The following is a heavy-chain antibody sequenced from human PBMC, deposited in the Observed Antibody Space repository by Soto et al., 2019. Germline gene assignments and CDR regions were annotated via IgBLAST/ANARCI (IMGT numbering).Heavy chain of an antibody. CDR2: MNPNSGNT. J-gene: IGHJ6*02. CDR3: ARVIPGYSYGCYYSYGMDV. CDR1: GYTFTSYD. V-gene: IGHV1-8*01. Sequence: QVQLVQSGAEVKKPGASVKVSCKASGYTFTSYDINWVRRATGQGLEWMGWMNPNSGNTGYAQKFQGRVTMTRNTSISTAYMELSSLRSEDTAVYYCARVIPGYSYGCYYSYGMDVWGQGTTVTVSS. D-gene: IGHD5-18*01.